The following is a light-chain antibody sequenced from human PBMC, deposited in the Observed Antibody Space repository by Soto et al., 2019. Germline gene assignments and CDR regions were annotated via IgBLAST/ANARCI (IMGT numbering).Light chain of an antibody. CDR3: HQYDSWPRT. CDR2: ATS. V-gene: IGKV3-15*01. J-gene: IGKJ1*01. CDR1: QSVSSN. Sequence: ETVVTQSPATLSASPGQRATLSCRASQSVSSNLAWYQQKPGQAPMLLIYATSTRATGVPARFSGSGSGTGFTLSISSLQSEYFVVYYCHQYDSWPRTFGQGTKVVVK.